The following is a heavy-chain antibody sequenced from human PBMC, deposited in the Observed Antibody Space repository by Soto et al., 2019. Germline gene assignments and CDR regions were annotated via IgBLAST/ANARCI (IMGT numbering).Heavy chain of an antibody. CDR1: GVSFSIYQ. CDR2: ITGSGGST. Sequence: PGGSMELACAACGVSFSIYQMRWVRQAPGKGLEWVSTITGSGGSTFYADSVKGRFTISRDNSKNTVYLQMNSLTAEDTALYYCAGGRSHPHCAFEFWRQGPPVTVTA. CDR3: AGGRSHPHCAFEF. J-gene: IGHJ4*02. V-gene: IGHV3-23*01. D-gene: IGHD2-21*01.